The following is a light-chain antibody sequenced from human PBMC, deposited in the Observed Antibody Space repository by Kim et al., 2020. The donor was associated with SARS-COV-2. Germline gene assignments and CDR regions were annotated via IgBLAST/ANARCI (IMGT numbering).Light chain of an antibody. V-gene: IGKV1-39*01. J-gene: IGKJ1*01. CDR1: QSISSY. CDR3: QQSYSTPWT. CDR2: AAS. Sequence: ASVGDRVTITCRASQSISSYLNWYQQKPGKAPKLLIYAASSLQSGVPSRFSGSGSGTDFTLTISSLQPEDFATYYCQQSYSTPWTFGQGTKLEI.